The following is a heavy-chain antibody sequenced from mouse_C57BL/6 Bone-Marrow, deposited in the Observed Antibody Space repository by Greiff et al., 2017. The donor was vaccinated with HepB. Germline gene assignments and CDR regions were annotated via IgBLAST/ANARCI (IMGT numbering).Heavy chain of an antibody. CDR2: INPSSGYT. J-gene: IGHJ4*01. V-gene: IGHV1-7*01. CDR3: ARGDYDGPMGWDY. D-gene: IGHD2-4*01. Sequence: QVQLQQSGAELAKPGASVKLSCKASGYTFTSYWMHWVKQRPGQGLEWIGYINPSSGYTKYNQKFKDKATLTADNSSSTAYMQLSSLTYEDSAVYYCARGDYDGPMGWDYWGQGTSVTVSS. CDR1: GYTFTSYW.